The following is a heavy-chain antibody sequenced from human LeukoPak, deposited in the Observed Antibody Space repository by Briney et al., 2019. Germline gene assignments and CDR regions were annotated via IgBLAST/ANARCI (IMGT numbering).Heavy chain of an antibody. J-gene: IGHJ4*02. D-gene: IGHD3-22*01. CDR1: GFTFSSYA. V-gene: IGHV3-23*01. Sequence: GGSLRLSCAASGFTFSSYAMSWVRQAPGKGLEWVSAISGSGGSTYYADSMKGRFTISRDNSKNTLYLQMNSLRAEDTAVYYCAKGSMIVVVITDYWGQGTLVTVSS. CDR2: ISGSGGST. CDR3: AKGSMIVVVITDY.